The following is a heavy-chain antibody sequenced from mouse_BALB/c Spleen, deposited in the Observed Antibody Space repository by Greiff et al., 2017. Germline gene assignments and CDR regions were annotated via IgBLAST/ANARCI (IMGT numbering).Heavy chain of an antibody. Sequence: EVQLVESGGGLVQPGGSRKLSCAASGFTFSSFGMHWVRQAPEKRLEWVAYISSGGGSTYYPDTVKGRFTISRDNAKNTLYLQMSSLKSEDTAMYYCARHDRGAYFDYWGQGTTLTVSS. V-gene: IGHV5-12-1*01. J-gene: IGHJ2*01. CDR2: ISSGGGST. CDR3: ARHDRGAYFDY. CDR1: GFTFSSFG.